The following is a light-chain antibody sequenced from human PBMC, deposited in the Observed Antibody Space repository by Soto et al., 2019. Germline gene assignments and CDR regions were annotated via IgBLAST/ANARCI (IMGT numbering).Light chain of an antibody. CDR1: QSIISNY. V-gene: IGKV3D-20*01. Sequence: EIVLTQSPATLSLSPGERATLSWGASQSIISNYLAWYQQKPGLAPRLLIHDASIRASGIPDRFSGSGSGTDFTLMISRLEPEDFAVYYCQQYGNSPPITFGGGTKVDIK. J-gene: IGKJ4*01. CDR3: QQYGNSPPIT. CDR2: DAS.